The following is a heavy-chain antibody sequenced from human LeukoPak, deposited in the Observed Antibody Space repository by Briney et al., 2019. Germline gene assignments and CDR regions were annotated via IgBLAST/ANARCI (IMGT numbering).Heavy chain of an antibody. J-gene: IGHJ4*02. D-gene: IGHD3-22*01. CDR1: GCSISSYY. V-gene: IGHV4-59*08. CDR2: IYYSGST. CDR3: ARLSNSYDSSGYIDY. Sequence: SETLSLTCTVSGCSISSYYWSWIRQPPGKGLEWIGDIYYSGSTNYNPSLKSRGTISVYTSKKQFSLKLSSVTAADPAVYYCARLSNSYDSSGYIDYWGQGTLVTVSS.